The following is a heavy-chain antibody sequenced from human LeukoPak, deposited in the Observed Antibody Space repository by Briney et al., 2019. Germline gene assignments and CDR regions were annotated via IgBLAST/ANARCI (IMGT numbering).Heavy chain of an antibody. Sequence: QPGGSLRLSCAASGFTFNDHAMYWVRQAPGKGLEWVSGINWNSDNIGYADSVKGRFTISRDDAKNSLFLQMNSLRAEDTALYYCARAYLYYDTTGLGAVDFWGQGTMVTVSS. CDR1: GFTFNDHA. V-gene: IGHV3-9*01. CDR3: ARAYLYYDTTGLGAVDF. CDR2: INWNSDNI. D-gene: IGHD3-22*01. J-gene: IGHJ3*01.